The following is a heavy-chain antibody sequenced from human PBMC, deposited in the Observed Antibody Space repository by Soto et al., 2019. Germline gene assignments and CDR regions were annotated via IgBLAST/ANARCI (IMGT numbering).Heavy chain of an antibody. CDR3: ARDDYGGPHGWL. Sequence: SVKVSCKASGGTFSSYAISWVRQAPGQGLEWMGGIIPIFGTANYAQKFQGRVTITADKSTSTAYMELSSLISEDTAVYYCARDDYGGPHGWLWGQGTLVTVSS. D-gene: IGHD4-17*01. V-gene: IGHV1-69*06. J-gene: IGHJ4*02. CDR1: GGTFSSYA. CDR2: IIPIFGTA.